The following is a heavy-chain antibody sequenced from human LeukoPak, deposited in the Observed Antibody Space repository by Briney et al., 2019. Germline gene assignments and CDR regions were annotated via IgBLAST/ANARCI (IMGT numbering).Heavy chain of an antibody. Sequence: GGSLRLSCAASGFTFSSYSMSWVRQAPGKGLEWVSGISGSGGSTFYADSVKGRFTISRDNSKNTMYLQMKSLRAEDTAVYYCAKDYDSSGYYYYYFDYWGQGTLVTVSS. CDR1: GFTFSSYS. J-gene: IGHJ4*02. CDR3: AKDYDSSGYYYYYFDY. V-gene: IGHV3-23*01. CDR2: ISGSGGST. D-gene: IGHD3-22*01.